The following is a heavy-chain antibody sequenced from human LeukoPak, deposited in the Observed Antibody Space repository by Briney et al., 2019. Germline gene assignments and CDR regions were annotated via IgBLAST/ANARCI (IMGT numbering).Heavy chain of an antibody. V-gene: IGHV4-4*02. CDR2: IYHSGST. CDR3: ARRPGYCNNASCPPFDY. D-gene: IGHD2-2*03. J-gene: IGHJ4*02. CDR1: GGSISSSNW. Sequence: SETLSLTCAVSGGSISSSNWWSWVRQPPGKGLEWIGEIYHSGSTFYNPSLKSRVTISGDTSKTQFSLKVSSVTAADTAVYYCARRPGYCNNASCPPFDYWGQGTLATVSS.